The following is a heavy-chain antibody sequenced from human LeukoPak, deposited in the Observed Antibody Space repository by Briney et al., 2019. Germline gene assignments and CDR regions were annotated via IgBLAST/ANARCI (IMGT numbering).Heavy chain of an antibody. CDR1: GFTVSSNY. Sequence: GGSLRLSCAASGFTVSSNYMSWVRQAPGKGLEWVSVIYSGGSTYYADSVKGRFTISRDNSKNTLYLQMNSLRAEDTAVYYCAKEIMREPTRGNWFDPWGQGTLVTVSS. V-gene: IGHV3-53*01. J-gene: IGHJ5*02. CDR3: AKEIMREPTRGNWFDP. D-gene: IGHD1-26*01. CDR2: IYSGGST.